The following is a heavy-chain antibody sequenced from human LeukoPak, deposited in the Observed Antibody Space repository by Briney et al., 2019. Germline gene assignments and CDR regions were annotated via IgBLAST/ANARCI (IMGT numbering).Heavy chain of an antibody. D-gene: IGHD6-19*01. Sequence: GGSLRLSCAASGFTFSSYAMSWVRQAPGKGLEWVSAISGGGGSSYYADSVKGRFTISRDNSKNTLYLQMNSLRAEDTAVYYCAKHPNSSPAAFDIWGQGTMVTVSS. CDR2: ISGGGGSS. CDR1: GFTFSSYA. J-gene: IGHJ3*02. CDR3: AKHPNSSPAAFDI. V-gene: IGHV3-23*01.